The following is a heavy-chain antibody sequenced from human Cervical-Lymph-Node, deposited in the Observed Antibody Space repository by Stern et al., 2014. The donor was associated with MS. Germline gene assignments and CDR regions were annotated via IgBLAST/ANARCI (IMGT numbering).Heavy chain of an antibody. CDR1: GGTFSSSG. D-gene: IGHD4-17*01. CDR2: IIPILSIT. CDR3: ATLGVTTGDFDP. J-gene: IGHJ5*02. V-gene: IGHV1-69*09. Sequence: VQLVESGSEVKKPGSSVRVSCKASGGTFSSSGISWVRQAPGPGLERMGRIIPILSITNYAQNFQGRVTITADKSTSTAYMELSSLRSEDTAVYYCATLGVTTGDFDPWGQGTLVTVSS.